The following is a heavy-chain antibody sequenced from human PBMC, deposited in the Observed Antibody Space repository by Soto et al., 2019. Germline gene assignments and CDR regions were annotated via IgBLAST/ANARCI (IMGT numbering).Heavy chain of an antibody. CDR2: MYHSGSI. Sequence: SETLSLTCAVSGYSISSGYYWGWLRQPPGKGLAWIGHMYHSGSIYYNPSLQSRVTISMDTSKNEFSLKLTSVTAADTAVYYCGRQKCGAIYGDYVADWGQGTLVPVSS. D-gene: IGHD4-17*01. V-gene: IGHV4-38-2*01. CDR1: GYSISSGYY. CDR3: GRQKCGAIYGDYVAD. J-gene: IGHJ4*02.